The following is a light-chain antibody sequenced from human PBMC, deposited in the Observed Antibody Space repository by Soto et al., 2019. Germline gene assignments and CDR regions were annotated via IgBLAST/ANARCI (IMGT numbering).Light chain of an antibody. J-gene: IGKJ4*01. CDR3: XQXHSAPLT. CDR1: QNIGTH. CDR2: AAS. V-gene: IGKV1-39*01. Sequence: DVQMTQSPSSLSASVGDRVTISCRSSQNIGTHLNWYQHKPGRAPKLLIYAASTLQSEVPSRFSGSGSGTDFTLTISGLQPEXXATXXXXQXHSAPLTFGGGTKVEIK.